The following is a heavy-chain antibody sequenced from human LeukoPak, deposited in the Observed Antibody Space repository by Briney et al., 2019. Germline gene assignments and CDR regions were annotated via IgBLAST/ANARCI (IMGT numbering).Heavy chain of an antibody. V-gene: IGHV4-31*11. J-gene: IGHJ4*02. CDR1: GGSFSSYY. D-gene: IGHD4-17*01. CDR2: IYYSGST. CDR3: ARGPDDYGDYGGDY. Sequence: SETLSLTCAVYGGSFSSYYWSWIRQHPGKGLEGIGYIYYSGSTYYNPSLKSRVTISVDTSKNQFSLKLSSVTAADTAVYYCARGPDDYGDYGGDYWGQGTLVTVSS.